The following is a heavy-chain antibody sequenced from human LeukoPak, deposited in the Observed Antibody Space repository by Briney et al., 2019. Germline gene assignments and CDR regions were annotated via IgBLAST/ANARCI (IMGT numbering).Heavy chain of an antibody. D-gene: IGHD3-3*01. CDR3: AKSLRSSITIFRVDPEPFDP. J-gene: IGHJ5*02. CDR1: GFTFSSYA. V-gene: IGHV3-23*01. CDR2: ISGSGGST. Sequence: GGSLRLSCAASGFTFSSYAMSWVRQAPGKGLEWVSAISGSGGSTYYADSVKGRFTISRDNSKNTLYLQMNSLRAEDTAVYYCAKSLRSSITIFRVDPEPFDPWGQGTLVTVSS.